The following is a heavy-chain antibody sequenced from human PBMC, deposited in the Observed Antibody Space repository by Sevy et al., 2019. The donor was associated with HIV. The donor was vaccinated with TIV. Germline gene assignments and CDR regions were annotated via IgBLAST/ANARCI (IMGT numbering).Heavy chain of an antibody. J-gene: IGHJ4*02. D-gene: IGHD7-27*01. CDR1: GGSLNTYG. CDR3: GRDNWGSIDY. V-gene: IGHV4-59*01. CDR2: AYYNGGT. Sequence: SETLSFTCTVSGGSLNTYGWSWIRQPPGKGLEWIGYAYYNGGTNYNPSLKSRLTILVGTSERQFSLQLSSVTPADTAVYYCGRDNWGSIDYWGQGVLVTVSS.